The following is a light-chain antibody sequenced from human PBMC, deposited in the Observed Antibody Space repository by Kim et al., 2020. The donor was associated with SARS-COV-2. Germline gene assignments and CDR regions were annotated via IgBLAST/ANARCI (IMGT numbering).Light chain of an antibody. CDR3: GSYTSSSTLVL. Sequence: QSALTQPASVSGSPGQSITISCTGTSSDVGGYNYVSWYQQHPGKAPKLMIYDVSNRPSGVSNRFSGSKSGNTASLTISGLQAEDEADYYCGSYTSSSTLVLFGGGTQLTVL. CDR2: DVS. J-gene: IGLJ2*01. V-gene: IGLV2-14*01. CDR1: SSDVGGYNY.